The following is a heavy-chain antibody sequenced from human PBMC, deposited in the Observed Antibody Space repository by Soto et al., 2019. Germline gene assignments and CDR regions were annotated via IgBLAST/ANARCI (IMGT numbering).Heavy chain of an antibody. D-gene: IGHD3-10*01. CDR2: IHHSGTT. CDR1: GYYISSGYY. CDR3: ARAGDTMVRGVIIMNYYGMDV. V-gene: IGHV4-38-2*01. J-gene: IGHJ6*02. Sequence: PSETLSLTCAVSGYYISSGYYWGWIRQSPGKGLEWIGNIHHSGTTYYNPSLKSRVTISIDRSKNQFSLKLSSVTAADTAVYYCARAGDTMVRGVIIMNYYGMDVWGQGTTVTVSS.